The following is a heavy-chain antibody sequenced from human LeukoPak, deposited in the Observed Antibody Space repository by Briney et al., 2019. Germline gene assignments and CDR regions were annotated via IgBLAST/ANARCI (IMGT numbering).Heavy chain of an antibody. Sequence: GGSLRLSCAASGFTFSSYSMNWVRQAPGDGLEWVSYISSSGSTKYYANSVKGRFTISRDNAKNSLYLQMNSLRAEDTAVYYCASVAGTGTLDYWGQGTLVTVSS. CDR3: ASVAGTGTLDY. D-gene: IGHD6-19*01. J-gene: IGHJ4*02. CDR2: ISSSGSTK. V-gene: IGHV3-48*04. CDR1: GFTFSSYS.